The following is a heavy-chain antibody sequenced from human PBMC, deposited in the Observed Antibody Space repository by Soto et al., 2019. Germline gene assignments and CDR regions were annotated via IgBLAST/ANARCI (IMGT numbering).Heavy chain of an antibody. CDR2: ISDSGGST. CDR3: AKVGDFDRHYYYGMDV. D-gene: IGHD3-9*01. V-gene: IGHV3-23*01. Sequence: GGSLRLSCAASGFTFSSYTMTWVRQAPGKGLEWVSGISDSGGSTTYADSVRGRCTISRDNSKNTVHLQMNSLRAEDTAVYYCAKVGDFDRHYYYGMDVWGQGTTVTVSS. J-gene: IGHJ6*02. CDR1: GFTFSSYT.